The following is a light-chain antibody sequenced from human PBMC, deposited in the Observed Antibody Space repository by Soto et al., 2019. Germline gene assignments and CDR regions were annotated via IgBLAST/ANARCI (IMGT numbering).Light chain of an antibody. J-gene: IGKJ4*01. CDR3: QHYNNWPPELT. CDR2: GAS. Sequence: EIVMTQSPATLSVSPGETATLSCRASQSVSSNLAWYQQKPGQAPRLLIYGASTRATGIPARFSGSGSGTEFTLTISSLQSKDFVVYYCQHYNNWPPELTFGGGTKVEIK. CDR1: QSVSSN. V-gene: IGKV3-15*01.